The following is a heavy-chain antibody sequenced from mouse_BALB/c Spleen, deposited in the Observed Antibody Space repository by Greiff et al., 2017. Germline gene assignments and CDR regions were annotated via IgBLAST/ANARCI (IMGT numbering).Heavy chain of an antibody. Sequence: VQLQQSGPELVKPGASVKMSCKASGYTFTSYVMHWVKQKPGQGLEWIGYINPYNDGTKYNEKFKGKATLTSDKSSSTAYMELSSLTSEDSAVYYCAREGDYDRAWFAYWGQGTLVTVSA. D-gene: IGHD2-4*01. J-gene: IGHJ3*01. CDR1: GYTFTSYV. CDR3: AREGDYDRAWFAY. V-gene: IGHV1-14*01. CDR2: INPYNDGT.